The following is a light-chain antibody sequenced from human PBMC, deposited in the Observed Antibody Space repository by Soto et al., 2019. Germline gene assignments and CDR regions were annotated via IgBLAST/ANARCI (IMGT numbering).Light chain of an antibody. J-gene: IGLJ2*01. CDR2: DVS. CDR3: SSYTSRSTLGV. CDR1: NSDIGGYNY. Sequence: QSALTQPASVSGSPGQSITISCTGTNSDIGGYNYVSWYQQPPGKAPKLMIYDVSNRPSGVSYRFSGSKSGNTASLTISGLQAEDEADYYCSSYTSRSTLGVFGGGTQLTVL. V-gene: IGLV2-14*03.